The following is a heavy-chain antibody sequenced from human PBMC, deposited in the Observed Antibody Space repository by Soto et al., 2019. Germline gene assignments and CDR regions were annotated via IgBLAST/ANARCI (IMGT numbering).Heavy chain of an antibody. D-gene: IGHD3-16*01. CDR3: ARGAPYDYIWGSYSGAFDI. CDR2: INPSGGST. Sequence: GASVKVSCKASGGTFSSYTISWVRQAPGQGLEWMGRINPSGGSTSYAQKFQGRVTMTRDTSTSTVYMELSSLRSEDTAVYYCARGAPYDYIWGSYSGAFDIWGQGTMVTVSS. CDR1: GGTFSSYT. J-gene: IGHJ3*02. V-gene: IGHV1-46*03.